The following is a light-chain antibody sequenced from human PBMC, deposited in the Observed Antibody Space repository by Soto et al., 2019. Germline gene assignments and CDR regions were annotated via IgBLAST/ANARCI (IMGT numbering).Light chain of an antibody. V-gene: IGKV3-11*01. CDR3: QQRSNWPSWT. J-gene: IGKJ1*01. CDR2: DAC. Sequence: EIVLTQSPATLSLSPGERATLSCRASQSVSSYLAWYQQKPGQAPRLLIYDACNRATGIPARFSGSGSGTDFTLTISSLEPEDFAVYYCQQRSNWPSWTFGQGTKVEIK. CDR1: QSVSSY.